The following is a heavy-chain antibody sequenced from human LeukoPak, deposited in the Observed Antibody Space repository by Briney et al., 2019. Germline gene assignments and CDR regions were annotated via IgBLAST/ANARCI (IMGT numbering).Heavy chain of an antibody. D-gene: IGHD6-13*01. CDR2: IYYFGTT. J-gene: IGHJ4*02. CDR1: GGSIIDSSYY. CDR3: ARDSHAWYGQYYFDF. V-gene: IGHV4-39*07. Sequence: SETLSLTCTVSGGSIIDSSYYWGWVRQPPGKGLEWIGNIYYFGTTLHNPSLKSRVTMSVDTSKNQFSLKLSSVTAADTAVYYCARDSHAWYGQYYFDFWGQGALVTVSS.